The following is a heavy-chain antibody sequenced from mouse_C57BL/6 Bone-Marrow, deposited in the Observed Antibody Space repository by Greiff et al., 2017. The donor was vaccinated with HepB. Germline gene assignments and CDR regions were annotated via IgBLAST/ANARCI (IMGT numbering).Heavy chain of an antibody. J-gene: IGHJ2*01. CDR1: GYTFTTDP. CDR2: FHPYNDDT. Sequence: QVHVKQSGAELVKPGASVKMSCKASGYTFTTDPIEWMKQNHGKSLEWIGNFHPYNDDTKYNEKFKGKATLTVEKSSSTVYLELSRLTSDDSAVYYCARGECYYETDFDYWGQGTTLTVSS. CDR3: ARGECYYETDFDY. V-gene: IGHV1-47*01. D-gene: IGHD1-1*01.